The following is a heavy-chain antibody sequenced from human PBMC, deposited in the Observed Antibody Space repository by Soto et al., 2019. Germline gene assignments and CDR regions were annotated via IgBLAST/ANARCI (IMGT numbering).Heavy chain of an antibody. J-gene: IGHJ4*02. D-gene: IGHD2-21*02. CDR2: IYYIGST. V-gene: IGHV4-61*01. CDR3: ARGEVVTPDY. Sequence: QVQLQESGPGLVKPSETLSLTCTVSGGSVSSGSYYWSWIRQPPGKGLEWIGYIYYIGSTNYNPSLKSRVTISVDTSKTQLYLKLSSVTAADTAVYYCARGEVVTPDYWGQGTLVTVSS. CDR1: GGSVSSGSYY.